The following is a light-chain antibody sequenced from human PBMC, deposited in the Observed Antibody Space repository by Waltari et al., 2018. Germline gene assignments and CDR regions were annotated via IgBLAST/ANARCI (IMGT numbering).Light chain of an antibody. V-gene: IGKV3-20*01. CDR3: QQYGSSPLRT. Sequence: EIVLTQSPGTLSLSPGERATLSCRASQSVSSSYLAWYLQKPGQAPRLLIYGASSRATGIPDRVSDSGTGTDFTLTVSRLEPEDFAVYDCQQYGSSPLRTFGPGTKVDI. J-gene: IGKJ3*01. CDR1: QSVSSSY. CDR2: GAS.